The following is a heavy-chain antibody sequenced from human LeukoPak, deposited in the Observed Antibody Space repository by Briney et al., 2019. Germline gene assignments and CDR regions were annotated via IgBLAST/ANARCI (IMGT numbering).Heavy chain of an antibody. CDR1: GYTFTSYY. D-gene: IGHD3-3*01. CDR3: ARVHDFWSGFFDY. V-gene: IGHV1-46*01. CDR2: INPLGGST. J-gene: IGHJ4*02. Sequence: ASVKVSCKASGYTFTSYYMHWVRQAPGQGLEWMGIINPLGGSTTYAHKFQDRVTMTRDTPTSTVYMELSSLRSGDTAVYYCARVHDFWSGFFDYWGQGTLVTVSS.